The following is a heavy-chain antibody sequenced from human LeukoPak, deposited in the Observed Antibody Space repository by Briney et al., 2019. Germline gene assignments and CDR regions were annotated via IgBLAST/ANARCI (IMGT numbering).Heavy chain of an antibody. D-gene: IGHD3-3*01. CDR1: GGYISSYY. CDR3: AGAYDFWSGYTY. V-gene: IGHV4-4*09. J-gene: IGHJ4*02. CDR2: IYTSGST. Sequence: KPSETLSLTCTVSGGYISSYYWSWIRQPPGKGLEWIGYIYTSGSTNYNPSLKSRVTISVDTSKNQFSLKLSSVTAADTAVYYCAGAYDFWSGYTYWGQGTLVTVSS.